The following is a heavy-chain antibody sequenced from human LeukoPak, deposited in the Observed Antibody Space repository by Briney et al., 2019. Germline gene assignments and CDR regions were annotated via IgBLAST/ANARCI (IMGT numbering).Heavy chain of an antibody. D-gene: IGHD6-6*01. V-gene: IGHV4-34*01. CDR2: INHSGST. CDR1: GGSFSGYY. CDR3: ARNGPGGSSSGRIDY. J-gene: IGHJ4*02. Sequence: SETLSLTCAVYGGSFSGYYWSWIRQPPGRGLEWIGEINHSGSTNYNPSLKSRVTISVDTSKNQFSLKLSSVTAADTAVYYCARNGPGGSSSGRIDYWGQGTLVTVSS.